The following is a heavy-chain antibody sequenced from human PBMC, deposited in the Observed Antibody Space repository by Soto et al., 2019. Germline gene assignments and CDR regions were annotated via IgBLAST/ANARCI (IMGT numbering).Heavy chain of an antibody. CDR1: GFIFKNYA. D-gene: IGHD6-6*01. CDR3: TKSSGGSSSVGMDY. Sequence: GGSLRLSCAVSGFIFKNYALNWVRQAPGKGLEWVASITRDGYNKYYADSVNGRFTISRDNSKNTLSLQMTALRVEDSSVYYCTKSSGGSSSVGMDYWGPGTLVTVSS. CDR2: ITRDGYNK. V-gene: IGHV3-30*04. J-gene: IGHJ4*02.